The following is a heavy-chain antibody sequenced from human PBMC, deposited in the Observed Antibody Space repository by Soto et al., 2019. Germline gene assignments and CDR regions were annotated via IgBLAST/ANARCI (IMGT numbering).Heavy chain of an antibody. CDR1: GFDFSNHA. CDR3: VKFCGGEGYSY. D-gene: IGHD2-21*01. Sequence: QVQLVESGGGVGQPGRSLRLSCAASGFDFSNHAMHWVRQPPGKAPECLATISFDGGDEFYADSVKGRFTISRDNSKSTLPLHMNSLRSEDTAVYYCVKFCGGEGYSYWGQGTVVTVSS. J-gene: IGHJ4*02. V-gene: IGHV3-30-3*02. CDR2: ISFDGGDE.